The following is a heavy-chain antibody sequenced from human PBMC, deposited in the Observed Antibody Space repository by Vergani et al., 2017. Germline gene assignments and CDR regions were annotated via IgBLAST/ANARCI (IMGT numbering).Heavy chain of an antibody. CDR3: AIRDCSGGSCYFDY. V-gene: IGHV1-2*02. CDR2: INPNSGGT. Sequence: QVQLVQSGAEVKKPGASVKVSCKASGYTFTGYYMHWVRQAPGQGLEWMGWINPNSGGTNYAQKIQGRVTMTSDTSISTAYMELSRLRSDDTAVYYCAIRDCSGGSCYFDYWGQGTLVTVSS. D-gene: IGHD2-15*01. CDR1: GYTFTGYY. J-gene: IGHJ4*02.